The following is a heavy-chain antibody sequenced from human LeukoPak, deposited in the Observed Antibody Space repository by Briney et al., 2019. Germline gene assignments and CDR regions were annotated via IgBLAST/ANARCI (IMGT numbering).Heavy chain of an antibody. CDR2: ISWNSGSI. CDR1: GFTFDDYA. CDR3: AKDIGHGSSTSWYYFDY. D-gene: IGHD6-13*01. J-gene: IGHJ4*02. V-gene: IGHV3-9*01. Sequence: GRSLRLSCAASGFTFDDYAVHWVRQAPGKGLEWVSGISWNSGSIDYADSVKGRFTISRDNAENSLYLQMNSLRAENTALYYCAKDIGHGSSTSWYYFDYWGQGTLVTVSS.